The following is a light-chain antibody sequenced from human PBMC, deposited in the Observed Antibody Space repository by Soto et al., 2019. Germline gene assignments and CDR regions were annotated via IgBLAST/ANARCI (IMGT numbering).Light chain of an antibody. J-gene: IGKJ5*01. V-gene: IGKV3-20*01. Sequence: EIMLTQSPGTLSLSPGERATLSCRASHSVSSKYLAWYQQRPGQAPRLLMYSASSRATGVPDRFSGSGSGTDFTLTISRLEPEDFAVYFCQHYGTSPLTFGQGTRLEIK. CDR2: SAS. CDR3: QHYGTSPLT. CDR1: HSVSSKY.